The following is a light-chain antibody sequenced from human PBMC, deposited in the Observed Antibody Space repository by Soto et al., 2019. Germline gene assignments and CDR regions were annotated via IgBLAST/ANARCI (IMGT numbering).Light chain of an antibody. CDR1: QSVSSY. CDR2: DAS. CDR3: QQRSNWLRLT. J-gene: IGKJ1*01. V-gene: IGKV3-11*01. Sequence: EIVLTQSPATLSLSPGERATLSCRASQSVSSYLAWYQQKPGQAPRLLIYDASNRATGIPARFSGSGSGTDFTLTISSLEPEDLAVYYCQQRSNWLRLTFGQGTKVEIK.